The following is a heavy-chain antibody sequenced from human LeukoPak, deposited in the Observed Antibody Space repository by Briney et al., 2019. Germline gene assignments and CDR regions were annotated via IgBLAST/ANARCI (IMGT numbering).Heavy chain of an antibody. V-gene: IGHV3-48*03. CDR1: GFTFSSYE. CDR2: ISSSGSTI. D-gene: IGHD1-26*01. Sequence: GGSLRLSCAASGFTFSSYEMNWVRQAPGKGLGWVSYISSSGSTIYYADSVKGRFTISRDNAKNSLYLQMNSLRAEDTAVYYCARVREQWELLPYFDYWGQGTLVTVSS. CDR3: ARVREQWELLPYFDY. J-gene: IGHJ4*02.